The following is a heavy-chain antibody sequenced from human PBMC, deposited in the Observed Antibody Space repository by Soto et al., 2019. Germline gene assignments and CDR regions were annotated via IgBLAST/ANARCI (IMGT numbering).Heavy chain of an antibody. V-gene: IGHV1-8*01. D-gene: IGHD6-6*01. CDR3: ARGPGWQLANYFHS. CDR2: VNPNSGNT. CDR1: GYTFTHYD. J-gene: IGHJ4*02. Sequence: ASVKVSCKASGYTFTHYDINWVRQATGQALEWLGWVNPNSGNTGYSQKFQGRVTMTRNNSISTAYMELSSLRSEDTAVYYCARGPGWQLANYFHSWGQGSLVTVSP.